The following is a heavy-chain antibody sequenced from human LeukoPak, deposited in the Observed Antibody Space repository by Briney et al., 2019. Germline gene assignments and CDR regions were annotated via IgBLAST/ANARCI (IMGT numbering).Heavy chain of an antibody. CDR2: IYSASST. CDR1: GFSVSDIY. V-gene: IGHV3-66*01. Sequence: GGSLRLSCAASGFSVSDIYMSWVRQAPGTGLEWVSVIYSASSTYYADAVKGRFTISKDNSKNTLYLQMDSLRVEDTAVYFCARGATVTTGVFQHWGQGTLVTVSS. D-gene: IGHD4-17*01. J-gene: IGHJ1*01. CDR3: ARGATVTTGVFQH.